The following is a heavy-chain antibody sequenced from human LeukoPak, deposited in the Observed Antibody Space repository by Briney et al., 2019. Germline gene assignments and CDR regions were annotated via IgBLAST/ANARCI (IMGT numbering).Heavy chain of an antibody. CDR3: ARDSSYCGGDCYPAFFDY. Sequence: GGSLRLSCAASGFTFSSYSMNWVRQAPGKGLEWVSYISSSSSTIYYADSVKGRFTISRDNAKNSLYLQMNSLRAEDTAVYYCARDSSYCGGDCYPAFFDYWGQGTLVTVSS. CDR1: GFTFSSYS. D-gene: IGHD2-21*02. V-gene: IGHV3-48*04. CDR2: ISSSSSTI. J-gene: IGHJ4*02.